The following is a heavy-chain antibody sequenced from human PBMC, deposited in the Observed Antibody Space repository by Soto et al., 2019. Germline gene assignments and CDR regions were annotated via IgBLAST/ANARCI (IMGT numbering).Heavy chain of an antibody. CDR3: AGSRYWISTSFHPSAFGYYYYGMDV. CDR2: IIPIFGTA. J-gene: IGHJ6*02. CDR1: GGTFSSYA. Sequence: QVQLVQSGAEVKKPGSSVKVSCKASGGTFSSYAISWVRQAPGQGLEWMGGIIPIFGTANYAQKLQGRVTITADESTTTAYMELRSRRSQDTAVWYCAGSRYWISTSFHPSAFGYYYYGMDVGGQGTTVTVSS. D-gene: IGHD2-2*01. V-gene: IGHV1-69*12.